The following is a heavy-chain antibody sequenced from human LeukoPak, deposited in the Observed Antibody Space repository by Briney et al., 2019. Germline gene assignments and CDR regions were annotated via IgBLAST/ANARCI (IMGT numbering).Heavy chain of an antibody. CDR3: AREMGSSWYWDYYYYMDV. J-gene: IGHJ6*03. CDR1: AFTFSNYN. Sequence: GGSLRLSCAASAFTFSNYNMNWVRQAPGKGLEWVANIKQDGSEKYYVDSVKGRFTISRDDAKNSLYLQMNSLRAEDTAVYYCAREMGSSWYWDYYYYMDVWGKGTTVTVSS. CDR2: IKQDGSEK. D-gene: IGHD6-13*01. V-gene: IGHV3-7*01.